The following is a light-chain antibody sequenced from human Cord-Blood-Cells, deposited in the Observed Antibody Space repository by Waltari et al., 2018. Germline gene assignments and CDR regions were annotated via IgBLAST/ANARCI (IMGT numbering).Light chain of an antibody. Sequence: QSVLTQPPSVSGAPGQRVTISCTGRSSNIGAAYDVHWSQQLPGTAPKLLIYGNSNRPSGVPDRFSGSKSGTSASLAITGLQAEDEADYYCQSYDSSLSGWVFGGGTKLTVL. V-gene: IGLV1-40*01. CDR3: QSYDSSLSGWV. J-gene: IGLJ3*02. CDR1: SSNIGAAYD. CDR2: GNS.